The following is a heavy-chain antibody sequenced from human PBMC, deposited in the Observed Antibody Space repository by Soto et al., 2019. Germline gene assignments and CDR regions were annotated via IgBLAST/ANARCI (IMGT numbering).Heavy chain of an antibody. CDR3: ARAMAYYFDY. CDR2: INHSGST. V-gene: IGHV4-34*01. CDR1: GGSFSGYY. J-gene: IGHJ4*02. D-gene: IGHD5-18*01. Sequence: SETLSLTCAVYGGSFSGYYLSWIRQPPGKGLEWIGEINHSGSTNYNPSLKSRVTISVDTSKNQFSLKLSSVTAADTAVYYCARAMAYYFDYWGQGTLVTVYS.